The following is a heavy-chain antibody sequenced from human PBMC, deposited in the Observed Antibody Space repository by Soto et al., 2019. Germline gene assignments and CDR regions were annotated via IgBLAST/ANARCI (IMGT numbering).Heavy chain of an antibody. CDR1: GYSFTSSR. V-gene: IGHV5-51*01. CDR3: ARLGPDGYNFYYGMDV. J-gene: IGHJ6*02. D-gene: IGHD5-12*01. Sequence: PGESLKISCKGSGYSFTSSRIGWVRQMPGKGLEWMGIIYPGDSDTRYSPSFQGQVTISADKSISTAYLQWSSLKASDTAMYYCARLGPDGYNFYYGMDVWGQGTTVTVSS. CDR2: IYPGDSDT.